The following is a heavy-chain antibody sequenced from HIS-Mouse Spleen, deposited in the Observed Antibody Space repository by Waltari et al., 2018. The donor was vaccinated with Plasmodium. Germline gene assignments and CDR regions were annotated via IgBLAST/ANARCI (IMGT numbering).Heavy chain of an antibody. CDR1: GGSISSSSYY. D-gene: IGHD7-27*01. V-gene: IGHV4-39*07. J-gene: IGHJ3*02. CDR2: IYYSGRT. CDR3: ARITGDDAFDI. Sequence: QLQLQESGPGLVKPSETLSLTCTVSGGSISSSSYYWGWIRQPPGKGLGWIGRIYYSGRTYYSPSLKSRVTISVDTSKTQFALKLSSVTAADTAVYYCARITGDDAFDIWGQGTMVTVSS.